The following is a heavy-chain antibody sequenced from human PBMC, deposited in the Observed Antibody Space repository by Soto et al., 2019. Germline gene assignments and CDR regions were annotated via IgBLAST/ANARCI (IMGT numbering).Heavy chain of an antibody. D-gene: IGHD4-17*01. CDR3: ARRYGRYFDY. V-gene: IGHV4-59*08. Sequence: QVQLQESGPGLVKPSETLSLTCTVSGGSINSYYWSWIRQPPGKGLEWIGYIYYSGSTNYNPSLKSRVTISVDTSKNQFSLKLSSVTAADTAVYYCARRYGRYFDYWGQGTLVTVSS. CDR2: IYYSGST. J-gene: IGHJ4*02. CDR1: GGSINSYY.